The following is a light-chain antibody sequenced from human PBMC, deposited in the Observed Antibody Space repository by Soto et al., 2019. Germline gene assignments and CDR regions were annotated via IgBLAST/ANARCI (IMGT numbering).Light chain of an antibody. J-gene: IGKJ1*01. CDR1: QSVSSSY. CDR3: QQYGSSLQWT. V-gene: IGKV3-20*01. Sequence: EIVLTQSPGTLSLSPGERATLSCRASQSVSSSYLAWYQQKPGQAPRLLIYGASSRATGIPDRFSGSGSGTDFTLTISRLEPEDFAVYYCQQYGSSLQWTFGQGTKVGIK. CDR2: GAS.